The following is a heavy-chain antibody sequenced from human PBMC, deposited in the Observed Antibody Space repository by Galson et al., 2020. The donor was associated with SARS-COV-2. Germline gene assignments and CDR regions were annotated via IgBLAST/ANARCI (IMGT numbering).Heavy chain of an antibody. D-gene: IGHD3-3*01. CDR2: INAGNGNT. V-gene: IGHV1-3*01. J-gene: IGHJ6*03. CDR3: ARDGYYDFWSGYHGIYYYYYYMDV. CDR1: GYTFTSYA. Sequence: ASVKVSCKASGYTFTSYAMHWVRQAPGQRLEWMGWINAGNGNTKYSQKFQGRVTITRDTSASTAYMELSSLRSEATAVYYCARDGYYDFWSGYHGIYYYYYYMDVWGKGTTVTVSS.